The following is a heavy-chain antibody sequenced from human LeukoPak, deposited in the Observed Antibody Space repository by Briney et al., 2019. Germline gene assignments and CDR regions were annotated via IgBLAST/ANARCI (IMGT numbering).Heavy chain of an antibody. CDR1: GGSISSGGYY. J-gene: IGHJ4*02. CDR3: ARAPYGDYVLGW. Sequence: SETLSLTCTVSGGSISSGGYYWVWLRQHPGKGLEWIGYIYDSGSTYYNPSLKSRVTISVDTSKNQFSLKLSSVTAADTAVYYCARAPYGDYVLGWWGQGTLVTVSS. V-gene: IGHV4-31*03. CDR2: IYDSGST. D-gene: IGHD4-17*01.